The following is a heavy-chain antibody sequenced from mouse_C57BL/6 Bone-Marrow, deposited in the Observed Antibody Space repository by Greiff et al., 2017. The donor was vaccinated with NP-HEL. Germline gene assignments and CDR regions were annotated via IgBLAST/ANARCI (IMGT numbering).Heavy chain of an antibody. Sequence: VQLQQSGAELARPGASVKLSCKASGYTFTSYGISWVKQRTGQGLEWIGEIYPRSGNTYYNEKFKGKATLTADKSSSTAYMELRSLTSEDSAVYFCARGGAMDYWGQGTSATVSS. CDR2: IYPRSGNT. CDR1: GYTFTSYG. J-gene: IGHJ4*01. V-gene: IGHV1-81*01. CDR3: ARGGAMDY.